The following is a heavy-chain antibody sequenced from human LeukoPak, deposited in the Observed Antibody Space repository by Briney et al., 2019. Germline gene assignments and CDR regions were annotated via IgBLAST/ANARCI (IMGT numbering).Heavy chain of an antibody. CDR1: GGSISSYY. CDR3: ARRTYYYDSSGYYRDAFDI. D-gene: IGHD3-22*01. J-gene: IGHJ3*02. Sequence: PSETLSLTCTVSGGSISSYYWSWIRRPPGKGLEWLGYVDYSGSTAYNPSLNGRVAISPDTSKNQFSLKLRSVTAADTAVYYCARRTYYYDSSGYYRDAFDIWGQGTMVTVSS. CDR2: VDYSGST. V-gene: IGHV4-59*08.